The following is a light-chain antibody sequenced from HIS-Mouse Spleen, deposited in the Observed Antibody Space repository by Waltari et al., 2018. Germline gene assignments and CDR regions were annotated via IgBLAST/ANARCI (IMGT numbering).Light chain of an antibody. CDR3: CSYAGSSTYWV. J-gene: IGLJ3*02. Sequence: QSALTQPASVSGSPGQSITIPCTGTSSDTGRYNLVSWYQQHPGKAPKLMIYEGSKRPSGVSNRFSGSKSGNTASLTISGLQAEDEADYYCCSYAGSSTYWVFGGGTKLTVL. CDR1: SSDTGRYNL. V-gene: IGLV2-23*01. CDR2: EGS.